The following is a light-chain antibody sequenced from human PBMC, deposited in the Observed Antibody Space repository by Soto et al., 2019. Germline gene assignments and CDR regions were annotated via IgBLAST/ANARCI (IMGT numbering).Light chain of an antibody. CDR3: QQGYSFAFT. CDR1: QDISSW. CDR2: AAS. Sequence: SVVARVRINWLASQDISSWLAWYQQKPGKAPKLLIYAASNLQSGVPSRFSGSGSGTDFTLTISSLQPEDFATYFCQQGYSFAFTFGPGTKVDIK. J-gene: IGKJ3*01. V-gene: IGKV1-12*01.